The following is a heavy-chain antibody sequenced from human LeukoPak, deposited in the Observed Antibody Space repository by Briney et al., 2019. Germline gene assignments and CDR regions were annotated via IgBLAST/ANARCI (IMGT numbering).Heavy chain of an antibody. D-gene: IGHD5-18*01. CDR1: GFTFSSYW. V-gene: IGHV3-7*01. CDR2: IKQDGSEK. CDR3: ARAVDTAMSRMVTPYYFDY. J-gene: IGHJ4*02. Sequence: PGGSLRLSCAASGFTFSSYWMSWVRQAPGKGLEWVANIKQDGSEKYYVDSVKGRFTISRDNAKNSLYLQMNSLRAEDTAVYYCARAVDTAMSRMVTPYYFDYWGQGTLVTVSS.